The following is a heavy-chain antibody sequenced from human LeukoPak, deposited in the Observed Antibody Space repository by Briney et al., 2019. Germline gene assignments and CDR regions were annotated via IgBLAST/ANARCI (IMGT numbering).Heavy chain of an antibody. V-gene: IGHV4-39*07. CDR3: AREYMVRGVIEWFDP. CDR2: IYYSGST. Sequence: PSETLSLTCTVSGGSISSSSYYWGWIRQPPGKGLEWIGSIYYSGSTYYNPSLKSRVTISVDTFKNQFSLKLSSVTAADTAVYYCAREYMVRGVIEWFDPWGQGTLVTVSS. D-gene: IGHD3-10*01. J-gene: IGHJ5*02. CDR1: GGSISSSSYY.